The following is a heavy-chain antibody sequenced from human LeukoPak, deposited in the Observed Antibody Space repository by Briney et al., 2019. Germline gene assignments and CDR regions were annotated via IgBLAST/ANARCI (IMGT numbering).Heavy chain of an antibody. CDR2: IIPILGIA. CDR3: ARDRGLNYDSSGYPEFDY. Sequence: ASVKVSCKASGGTFSSYAISWVRQAPGQGLEWMGRIIPILGIANYAQKFQGRVTITADKSTSTAYMELSSLRSEDTAVYYCARDRGLNYDSSGYPEFDYWGQGTLVTVSS. J-gene: IGHJ4*02. D-gene: IGHD3-22*01. V-gene: IGHV1-69*04. CDR1: GGTFSSYA.